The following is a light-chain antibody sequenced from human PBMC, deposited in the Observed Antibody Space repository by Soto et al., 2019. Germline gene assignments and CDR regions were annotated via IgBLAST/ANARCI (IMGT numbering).Light chain of an antibody. CDR1: SSNIGAGYD. CDR3: QSYDSRLSGSVV. CDR2: GNN. V-gene: IGLV1-40*01. Sequence: QSVLTQPPSVSGAPGQTITISCTGSSSNIGAGYDVHWYQQLPGTAPKLLIYGNNNRPSGVSDRFSGSNSGTSASLAITGLQPDDEADYYCQSYDSRLSGSVVFGGGTKLTVL. J-gene: IGLJ2*01.